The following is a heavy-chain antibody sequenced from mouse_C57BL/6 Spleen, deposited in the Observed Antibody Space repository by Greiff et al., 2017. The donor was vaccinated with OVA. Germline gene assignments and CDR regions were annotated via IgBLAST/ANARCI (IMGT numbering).Heavy chain of an antibody. D-gene: IGHD1-1*01. CDR3: ARLDTTVVFDY. J-gene: IGHJ2*01. CDR1: GYTFTSYG. CDR2: IYPRSGNT. Sequence: VQVVESGAELARPGASVKLSCKASGYTFTSYGISWVKQRTGQGLEWIGEIYPRSGNTYYNEKFKGKATLTADKSSSTAYMELRSLTSEDSAVYFCARLDTTVVFDYWGQGTTLTVSS. V-gene: IGHV1-81*01.